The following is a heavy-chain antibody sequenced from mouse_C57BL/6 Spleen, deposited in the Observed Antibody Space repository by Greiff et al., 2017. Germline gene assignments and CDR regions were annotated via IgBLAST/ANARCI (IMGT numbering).Heavy chain of an antibody. CDR3: ARALYYGSFDY. Sequence: DVQLQESGAELVKPGASVKLSCTASGFNIKDYYMHWVKQRTEQGLEWIGRIDPEDGETKYVPKFQGKATITADTSSNTAYLQLSSLTSEDTAVYYCARALYYGSFDYWGQGTTLTVSS. D-gene: IGHD1-1*01. V-gene: IGHV14-2*01. CDR2: IDPEDGET. CDR1: GFNIKDYY. J-gene: IGHJ2*01.